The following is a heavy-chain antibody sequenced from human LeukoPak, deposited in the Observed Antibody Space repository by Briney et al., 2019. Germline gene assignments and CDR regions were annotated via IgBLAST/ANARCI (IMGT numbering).Heavy chain of an antibody. CDR3: ARVGSDWNDVRYNWFAP. D-gene: IGHD1-1*01. CDR2: FYYSGST. Sequence: PSETLSLTCTVSGGSISSSTYYWGWIRQPPGKGLEWIGNFYYSGSTFYNPSLKSRVTISVDRSKNQFSLKLSSVTAADTAVYYCARVGSDWNDVRYNWFAPWGQGTLVTVSS. CDR1: GGSISSSTYY. V-gene: IGHV4-39*07. J-gene: IGHJ5*02.